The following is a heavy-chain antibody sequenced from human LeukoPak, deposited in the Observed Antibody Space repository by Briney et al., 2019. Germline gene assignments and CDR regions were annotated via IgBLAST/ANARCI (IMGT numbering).Heavy chain of an antibody. CDR1: GGSISSGGYS. Sequence: PSETLSLTCTVSGGSISSGGYSWSWIRQHPGKGLEWIGYIYYSGSTYYKPSLKSRVTISVDTSKNQFSLKLSSVTAADTAVYYCARDRGPVVGAFDIWGQGTMVTVSS. CDR3: ARDRGPVVGAFDI. D-gene: IGHD4-23*01. CDR2: IYYSGST. J-gene: IGHJ3*02. V-gene: IGHV4-31*03.